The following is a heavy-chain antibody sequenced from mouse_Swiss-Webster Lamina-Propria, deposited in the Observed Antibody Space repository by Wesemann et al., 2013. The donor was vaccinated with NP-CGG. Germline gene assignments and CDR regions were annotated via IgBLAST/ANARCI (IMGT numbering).Heavy chain of an antibody. Sequence: GGSRGLSCEGSGFTFSGFWMSWVRQTPGKTLEWIGDINSDGSAINYAPSIKDRFTIFRDNDKGTLYLQMSNVRSEDTATYFCMRYGNYWYFDVWGAGTTVTVSS. CDR2: INSDGSAI. CDR3: MRYGNYWYFDV. J-gene: IGHJ1*01. V-gene: IGHV11-2*02. CDR1: GFTFSGFW. D-gene: IGHD2-1*01.